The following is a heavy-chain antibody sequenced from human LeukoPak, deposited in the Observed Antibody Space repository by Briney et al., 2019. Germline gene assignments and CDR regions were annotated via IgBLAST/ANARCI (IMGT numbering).Heavy chain of an antibody. CDR2: IYYSGST. V-gene: IGHV4-31*03. J-gene: IGHJ4*02. CDR3: ASSRDGYSAFDY. D-gene: IGHD4-4*01. Sequence: SETLSLTCTVSGGSISNGGYYWSWIRQHPGKGLEWIGYIYYSGSTYYNPSLKSRVTISVDTSKNQFSLKLSSVTAADTAVYYCASSRDGYSAFDYWGQGTLVTVSS. CDR1: GGSISNGGYY.